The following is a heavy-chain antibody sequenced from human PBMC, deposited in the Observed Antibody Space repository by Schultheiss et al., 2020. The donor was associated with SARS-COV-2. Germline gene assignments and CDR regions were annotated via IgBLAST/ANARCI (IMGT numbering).Heavy chain of an antibody. Sequence: GGSLRLSCAASGFTVSSNYMSWVRQAPGKGLEWVSVIYSGGSTYYADSVKGRFTISRDNSKNTLYLQMSSLRAEDTAVYYSAREASDSSGYSNWFDPWGQGTLVTVSS. CDR3: AREASDSSGYSNWFDP. D-gene: IGHD3-22*01. CDR2: IYSGGST. CDR1: GFTVSSNY. V-gene: IGHV3-66*01. J-gene: IGHJ5*02.